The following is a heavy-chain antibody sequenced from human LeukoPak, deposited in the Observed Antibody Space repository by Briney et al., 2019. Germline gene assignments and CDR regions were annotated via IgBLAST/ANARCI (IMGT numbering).Heavy chain of an antibody. V-gene: IGHV4-61*02. CDR1: GVSISSGSYY. J-gene: IGHJ3*02. CDR3: ARESMGCGGDCYRDAFDI. D-gene: IGHD2-21*02. Sequence: SETLSLTCTISGVSISSGSYYWSWIRQPAGKGLEWIGRIYTSGSTNYNPSLKSRVTMSVDTSKNQFSLKLSSVTAADTAVYYCARESMGCGGDCYRDAFDIWGQGTMVTVSS. CDR2: IYTSGST.